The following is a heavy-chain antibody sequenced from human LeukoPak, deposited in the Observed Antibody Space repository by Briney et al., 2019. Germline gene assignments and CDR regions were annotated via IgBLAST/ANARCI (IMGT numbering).Heavy chain of an antibody. Sequence: SETLSLTCTVSGGSISSYYWSWIRQPPGKELEWIGYIYYSENTNYNPSLKSRVTISVDTSKNHLSLNLTTVTAADSAVYYCARHCLGGTCYDSWGQGALVTVSS. CDR1: GGSISSYY. J-gene: IGHJ5*01. CDR3: ARHCLGGTCYDS. CDR2: IYYSENT. V-gene: IGHV4-59*08. D-gene: IGHD2-15*01.